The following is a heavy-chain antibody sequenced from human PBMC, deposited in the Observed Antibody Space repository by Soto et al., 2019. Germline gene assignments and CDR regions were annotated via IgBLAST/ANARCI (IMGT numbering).Heavy chain of an antibody. CDR2: IIPIFGTA. V-gene: IGHV1-69*13. CDR1: GGTFSSYA. D-gene: IGHD2-15*01. Sequence: GASVKVSCKASGGTFSSYAISWVRQAPGQGLEWMGGIIPIFGTANYAQKFQGRVTITADESTSTAYMELSSLRSEDTAVYYCARDNDGYCSGGSCHSYGMDGWGQGTTVTVSS. CDR3: ARDNDGYCSGGSCHSYGMDG. J-gene: IGHJ6*02.